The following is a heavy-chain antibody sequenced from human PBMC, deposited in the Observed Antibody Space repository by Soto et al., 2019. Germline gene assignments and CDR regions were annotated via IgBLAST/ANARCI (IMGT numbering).Heavy chain of an antibody. CDR2: IIPILGIA. Sequence: QVQLVQSGAEGKKPGSSVKVSCKASGGTFSSYTISWVRQAPGQGLEWMGRIIPILGIANYAQKFQGRVTITADKSTSTAYMELSSLRSEDTAVYYCARSTPELGGQQPPGYWGQGTLVTVSS. D-gene: IGHD6-13*01. CDR1: GGTFSSYT. CDR3: ARSTPELGGQQPPGY. J-gene: IGHJ4*02. V-gene: IGHV1-69*02.